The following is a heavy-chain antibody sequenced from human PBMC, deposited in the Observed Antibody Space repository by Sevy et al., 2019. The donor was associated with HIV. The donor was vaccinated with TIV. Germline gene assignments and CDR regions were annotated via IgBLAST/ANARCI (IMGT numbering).Heavy chain of an antibody. J-gene: IGHJ5*02. D-gene: IGHD2-2*01. V-gene: IGHV4-34*01. Sequence: SETLSLTCAVHDGSFSGYYWNWIRQLPGKGLEWIGEINESGITYYNPSLKSRVAISVDTSKKQFSLKLHSVTAADTALYFCARSPPVVVVPGAPSWFDPWGQGTLVTVSS. CDR3: ARSPPVVVVPGAPSWFDP. CDR1: DGSFSGYY. CDR2: INESGIT.